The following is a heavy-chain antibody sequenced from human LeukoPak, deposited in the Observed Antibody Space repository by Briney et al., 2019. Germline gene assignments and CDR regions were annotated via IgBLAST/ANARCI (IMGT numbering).Heavy chain of an antibody. CDR1: GFIFSSYS. CDR3: ARDPHHGSGSYYIRSY. V-gene: IGHV3-21*01. CDR2: ISSSSSYI. J-gene: IGHJ4*02. Sequence: PGGSLRLSCAASGFIFSSYSMNWVRQAPGKGLELVSSISSSSSYIYYADSVKGRFTISRDNAKNSLYLQMNSLRAEDTAVYYCARDPHHGSGSYYIRSYWGQGTLVTVSS. D-gene: IGHD3-10*01.